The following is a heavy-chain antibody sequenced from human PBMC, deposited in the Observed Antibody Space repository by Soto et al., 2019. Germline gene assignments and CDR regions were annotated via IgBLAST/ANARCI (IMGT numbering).Heavy chain of an antibody. CDR2: IYSGGST. D-gene: IGHD3-22*01. CDR1: GFTVSSNY. Sequence: EVQLVETGGGLIQPGGSLRLSCAASGFTVSSNYMSWVRQAPGKGLEWVSVIYSGGSTYYADSVKGRFTISRDNSKNTLYLQMNSLRAEDTAVYYCARVRGYYYDSSGYYLGRDLDYWGQGTLVTVSS. V-gene: IGHV3-53*02. CDR3: ARVRGYYYDSSGYYLGRDLDY. J-gene: IGHJ4*02.